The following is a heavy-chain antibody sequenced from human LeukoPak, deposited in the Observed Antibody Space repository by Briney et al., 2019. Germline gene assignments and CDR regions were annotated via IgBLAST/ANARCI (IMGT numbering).Heavy chain of an antibody. Sequence: GGSLRLSCAASGFTFSSYAMSWVRQAPGKGLEGVSAISGSGGSTYYADSVKGRFTISRDNSKNTLYLQMNSLRAEDTAVYYCAKVSTMIGAFDIWGQGTMVTVSS. V-gene: IGHV3-23*01. D-gene: IGHD3-22*01. J-gene: IGHJ3*02. CDR2: ISGSGGST. CDR1: GFTFSSYA. CDR3: AKVSTMIGAFDI.